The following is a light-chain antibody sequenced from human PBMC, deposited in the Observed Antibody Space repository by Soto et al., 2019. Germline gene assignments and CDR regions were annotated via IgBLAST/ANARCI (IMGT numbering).Light chain of an antibody. V-gene: IGKV1-16*01. CDR2: GAA. CDR3: QQYYRFPPT. J-gene: IGKJ4*01. Sequence: DIQMTQSPASLSASVGDRVTITCRASPAINNYLAWFQQKPGKAPKPLIYGAASLEGGVPSRFSGTASGTDFTLTISSLQPEDFATYYCQQYYRFPPTFGGGTRVDIK. CDR1: PAINNY.